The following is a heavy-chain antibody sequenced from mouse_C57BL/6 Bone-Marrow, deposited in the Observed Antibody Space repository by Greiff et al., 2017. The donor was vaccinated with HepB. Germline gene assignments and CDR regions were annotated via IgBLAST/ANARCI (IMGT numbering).Heavy chain of an antibody. D-gene: IGHD1-1*01. CDR3: ARLRYYGSSYDY. Sequence: VQLQQPGAELVRPGSSVKLSCKASGYTFTSYWMDWVKQRPGQGLEWIGNIYPSDSETHYNQKFKDKATLTVDKSSSTAYMQLSSLTSEDSAVYYCARLRYYGSSYDYWGQGTTLTVSS. V-gene: IGHV1-61*01. CDR2: IYPSDSET. J-gene: IGHJ2*01. CDR1: GYTFTSYW.